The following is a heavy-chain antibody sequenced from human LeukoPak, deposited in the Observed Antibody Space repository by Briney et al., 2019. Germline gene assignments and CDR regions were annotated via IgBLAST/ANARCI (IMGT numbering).Heavy chain of an antibody. CDR1: GGTFSSYA. Sequence: SVKVSCKASGGTFSSYAISWVRQAPGQGLEWMGGIIPIFGTANYAQKFQGRVTITTDESTSTAYMELSSLRSEDTAVYYCARVRGGLRYHTAFGYWGQGTLVTVSS. V-gene: IGHV1-69*05. CDR2: IIPIFGTA. J-gene: IGHJ4*02. CDR3: ARVRGGLRYHTAFGY. D-gene: IGHD3-9*01.